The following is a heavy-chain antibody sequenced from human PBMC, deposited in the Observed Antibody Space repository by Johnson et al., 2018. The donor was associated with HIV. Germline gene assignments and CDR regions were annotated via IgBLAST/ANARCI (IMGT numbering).Heavy chain of an antibody. Sequence: VQLVESGGDLVQPGGSLRLSCVGSGFTFSTNWMHWVRQAPGKGLVWVSRINSDGSSTSYAASVKGRFTISRDNAKNTLYLQMDSLGAEDTAVYFCARVQWLPDDVFNIWGQGTMVTVSS. CDR1: GFTFSTNW. J-gene: IGHJ3*02. CDR2: INSDGSST. CDR3: ARVQWLPDDVFNI. D-gene: IGHD3-22*01. V-gene: IGHV3-74*03.